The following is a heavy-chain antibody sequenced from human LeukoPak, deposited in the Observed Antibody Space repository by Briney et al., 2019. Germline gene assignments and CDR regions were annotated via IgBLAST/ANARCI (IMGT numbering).Heavy chain of an antibody. CDR1: GFTFSDYY. J-gene: IGHJ4*02. CDR3: ARAMAPITGAFDY. Sequence: GRSLRLSCAASGFTFSDYYMSWIRQAPGKGLEWVSYISSSGSTIYYADSVKGRFTISRDNAKNSLYLQMNSLRAEDTAVYYCARAMAPITGAFDYWGQGTLVTVSS. V-gene: IGHV3-11*01. CDR2: ISSSGSTI. D-gene: IGHD1-14*01.